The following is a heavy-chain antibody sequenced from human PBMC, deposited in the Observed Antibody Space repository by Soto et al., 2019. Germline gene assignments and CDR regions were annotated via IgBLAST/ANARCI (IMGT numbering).Heavy chain of an antibody. J-gene: IGHJ6*02. CDR1: GFTFSNYW. V-gene: IGHV3-74*03. CDR3: ARGGLQHALDV. Sequence: EVQLVESGGGWVQPGGSLRLSCAASGFTFSNYWMYWVRQAPGKGLVWVSRVNNDGTDTTHADSVKGRFTIYRDNAENTLYLQINSLRAEDTPLYYCARGGLQHALDVWGQGSTVTVSS. D-gene: IGHD6-13*01. CDR2: VNNDGTDT.